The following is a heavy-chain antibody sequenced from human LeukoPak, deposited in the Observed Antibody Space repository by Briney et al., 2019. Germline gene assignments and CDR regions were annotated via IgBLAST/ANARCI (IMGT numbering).Heavy chain of an antibody. D-gene: IGHD2-21*02. J-gene: IGHJ3*02. Sequence: GGSLRLSCAASGFTFSSYAMSWVRQAPGRGLEWVSAISGSGGSTYYADSVKGRFTISRDNSKNTLYLQMNSLRAEDTAVYYCAKDRVRAHIVVVTAIWVAFDIWGQGTMVTVPS. CDR2: ISGSGGST. CDR1: GFTFSSYA. V-gene: IGHV3-23*01. CDR3: AKDRVRAHIVVVTAIWVAFDI.